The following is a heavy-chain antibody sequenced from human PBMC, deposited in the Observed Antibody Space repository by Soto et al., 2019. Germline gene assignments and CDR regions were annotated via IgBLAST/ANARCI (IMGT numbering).Heavy chain of an antibody. CDR1: GGSFSGYY. CDR2: INHSGRT. V-gene: IGHV4-34*01. Sequence: SETLSLTCAVYGGSFSGYYCSWIRQPPGKGLEWIGEINHSGRTNYNPSLKSRVTISVDTSKKQFSLKLSSVTAADTAVYYCALPWFGDAYYEGMDVCGQGTTVTVSS. CDR3: ALPWFGDAYYEGMDV. J-gene: IGHJ6*02. D-gene: IGHD3-10*01.